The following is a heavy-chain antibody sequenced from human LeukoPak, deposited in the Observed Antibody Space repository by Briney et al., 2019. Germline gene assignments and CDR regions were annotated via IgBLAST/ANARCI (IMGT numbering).Heavy chain of an antibody. Sequence: SETLSLTCAVSGGSVTTYHWTWIRQPPGKGLEWIGHIHYRGGADYNPSLKSRVSMSLDTSKNHFSLRLTSVTAADTGVYFCARAEGAASHIWGQGTMVSVSS. CDR2: IHYRGGA. CDR1: GGSVTTYH. J-gene: IGHJ3*02. D-gene: IGHD3-16*01. CDR3: ARAEGAASHI. V-gene: IGHV4-59*02.